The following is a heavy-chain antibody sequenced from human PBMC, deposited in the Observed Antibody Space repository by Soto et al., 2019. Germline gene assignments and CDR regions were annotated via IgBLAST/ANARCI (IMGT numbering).Heavy chain of an antibody. J-gene: IGHJ1*01. D-gene: IGHD3-9*01. CDR1: GFSFNTRGVG. CDR2: TYWDDDR. CDR3: AHIVPGPIGFAY. Sequence: QITLKESGPTLVKPTQTLALNCTFSGFSFNTRGVGVAWIRQPPGKALEWLAVTYWDDDRRYRPSLTDRLTITKYISTSQVVLTMTNMDPVDTGTYYCAHIVPGPIGFAYWGQGARVTVSS. V-gene: IGHV2-5*02.